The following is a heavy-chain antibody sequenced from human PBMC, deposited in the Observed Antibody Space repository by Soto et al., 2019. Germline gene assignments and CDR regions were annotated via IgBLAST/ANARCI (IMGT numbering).Heavy chain of an antibody. CDR1: GFTFSNAW. Sequence: GGSLRLSCAASGFTFSNAWMSWVRQAPGKGLEWVGRIKSKTDGGTTDYAAPVKGRFTISRDDSKNTLYLQMNSLKTEDTAVYYCTTDPPDRLIAARRVGAFDIWGQGTMVTVSS. J-gene: IGHJ3*02. V-gene: IGHV3-15*01. CDR2: IKSKTDGGTT. CDR3: TTDPPDRLIAARRVGAFDI. D-gene: IGHD6-6*01.